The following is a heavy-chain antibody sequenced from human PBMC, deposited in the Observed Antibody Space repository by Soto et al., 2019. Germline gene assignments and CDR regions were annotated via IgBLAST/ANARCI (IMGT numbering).Heavy chain of an antibody. CDR2: IYHSGST. D-gene: IGHD7-27*01. CDR1: GGSIRISDYF. J-gene: IGHJ5*02. V-gene: IGHV4-39*01. Sequence: SETLSLTCAVSGGSIRISDYFWGWIRQPPGRALEWIASIYHSGSTYYNPTLKSRVTMSVDTSNNQFALTLNSVTAADTAIYYCARDSGWFDPWGQGTLVTVSS. CDR3: ARDSGWFDP.